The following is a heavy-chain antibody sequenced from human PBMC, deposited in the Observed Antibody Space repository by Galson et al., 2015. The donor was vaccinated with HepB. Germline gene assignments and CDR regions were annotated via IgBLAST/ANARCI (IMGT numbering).Heavy chain of an antibody. CDR2: INPNSGGT. CDR1: GYTFTGYY. D-gene: IGHD2-2*02. CDR3: ARHLSPLPAAILGWFDP. V-gene: IGHV1-2*02. J-gene: IGHJ5*02. Sequence: SVKVSCKASGYTFTGYYMHWVRQAPGQGLEWMGWINPNSGGTNYAQKFQGRVTMTRDTSISTAYMELSRLRSDDTAMYYCARHLSPLPAAILGWFDPWGQGTLVTVSS.